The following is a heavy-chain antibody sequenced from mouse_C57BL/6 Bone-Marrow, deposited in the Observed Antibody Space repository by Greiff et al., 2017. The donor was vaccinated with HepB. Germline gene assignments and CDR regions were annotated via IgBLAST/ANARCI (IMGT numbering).Heavy chain of an antibody. Sequence: EVQGVESGGGLVKPGGSLKLSCAASGFTFSDYGMHWVRQAPEKGLEWVAYISSGSSTIYYADTVKGRFTISRDNAKNTLFLHMTSLRSEDTAMYYCARGYYGSSPYWYFDVWGTGTTVTVSS. D-gene: IGHD1-1*01. J-gene: IGHJ1*03. CDR3: ARGYYGSSPYWYFDV. CDR1: GFTFSDYG. CDR2: ISSGSSTI. V-gene: IGHV5-17*01.